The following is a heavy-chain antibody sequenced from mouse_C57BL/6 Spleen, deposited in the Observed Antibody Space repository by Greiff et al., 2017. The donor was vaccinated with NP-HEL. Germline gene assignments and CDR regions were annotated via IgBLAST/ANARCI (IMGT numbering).Heavy chain of an antibody. D-gene: IGHD1-1*01. CDR3: TRRITTVVEEYYFDY. CDR1: GYTFTDYE. J-gene: IGHJ2*01. Sequence: QVQLQQSGAELVRPGASVTLSCKASGYTFTDYEMHWVKQTPVHGLEWIGAIDPETGGTAYNQKFKGKAILTADKSSSTAYMELRSLTSEDSAVYYCTRRITTVVEEYYFDYWGQGTTLTVSS. V-gene: IGHV1-15*01. CDR2: IDPETGGT.